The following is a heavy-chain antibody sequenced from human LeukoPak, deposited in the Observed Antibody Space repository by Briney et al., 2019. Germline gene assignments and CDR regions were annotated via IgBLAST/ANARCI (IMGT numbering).Heavy chain of an antibody. Sequence: SETLSLTCAVYGGSFSGYYWSWIRQPPGKGLEWIGEINYSGSTNYNPSLKSRVTISVDTSKNQFSLKLSSVTAADTAVYYCARSPKRDQLLWWKDYYYYGMDVWGQGTTVTVSS. J-gene: IGHJ6*02. V-gene: IGHV4-34*01. CDR3: ARSPKRDQLLWWKDYYYYGMDV. D-gene: IGHD3-10*01. CDR1: GGSFSGYY. CDR2: INYSGST.